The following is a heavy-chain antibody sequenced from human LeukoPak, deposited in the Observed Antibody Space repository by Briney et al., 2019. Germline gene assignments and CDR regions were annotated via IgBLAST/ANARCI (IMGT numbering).Heavy chain of an antibody. J-gene: IGHJ3*02. V-gene: IGHV4-34*01. CDR2: INHSGST. Sequence: SETLSLTCAVYGGSFSGYYWSWIRQPPGKGLEWIGEINHSGSTNYNPSLKSRVTISVDTSKNQFSLKLSSVTAADTAVYYCARVGAHIVVAPAALDAFDIWGQGTMVTVSS. CDR3: ARVGAHIVVAPAALDAFDI. D-gene: IGHD2-2*01. CDR1: GGSFSGYY.